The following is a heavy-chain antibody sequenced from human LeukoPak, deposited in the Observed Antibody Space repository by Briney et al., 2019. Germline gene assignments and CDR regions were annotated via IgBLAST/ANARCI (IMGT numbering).Heavy chain of an antibody. V-gene: IGHV3-21*04. CDR2: ISSSSSYI. CDR3: AKGTEQWLVGAGNFDY. D-gene: IGHD6-19*01. Sequence: GGSLRLSCAASGFTFSSYSMNWVRQAPGKGLEWVSSISSSSSYIYYADSVKGRFTISRDNSKNTLYLQMNSLRAEDTAVYYCAKGTEQWLVGAGNFDYWGQGTLVTVSS. J-gene: IGHJ4*02. CDR1: GFTFSSYS.